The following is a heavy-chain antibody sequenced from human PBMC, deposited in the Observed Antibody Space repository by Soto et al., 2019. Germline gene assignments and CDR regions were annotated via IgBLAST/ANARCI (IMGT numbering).Heavy chain of an antibody. J-gene: IGHJ6*03. D-gene: IGHD3-16*01. CDR3: ARADDEPKRYYYYYYYMDV. CDR2: IKQDRSEK. V-gene: IGHV3-7*01. Sequence: GGSLRLSCAASGFTFSSYWMSWVRQAPGKGLEWVANIKQDRSEKYYVDSVKGRFTISRDNAKNSLYLQMNSLRAEDTAVYYCARADDEPKRYYYYYYYMDVWGKWTTVTVSS. CDR1: GFTFSSYW.